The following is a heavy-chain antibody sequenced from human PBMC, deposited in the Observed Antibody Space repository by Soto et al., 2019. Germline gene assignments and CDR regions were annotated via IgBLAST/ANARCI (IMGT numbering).Heavy chain of an antibody. D-gene: IGHD6-13*01. CDR3: AREGTRSWLNWFDP. J-gene: IGHJ5*02. CDR1: GFTFSSYS. CDR2: ISSSSSTI. Sequence: EVQLVESGGGLVQPGGSLRLSCAASGFTFSSYSMNWVRQAPGKGLEWVSYISSSSSTIYYADSVKGRFTISRDNAXTSLYLQMNSLRDEDTAVYYCAREGTRSWLNWFDPWGQGTLVTVSS. V-gene: IGHV3-48*02.